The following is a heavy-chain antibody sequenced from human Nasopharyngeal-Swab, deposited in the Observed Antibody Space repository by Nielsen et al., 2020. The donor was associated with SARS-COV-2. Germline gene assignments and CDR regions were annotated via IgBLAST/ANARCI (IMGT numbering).Heavy chain of an antibody. D-gene: IGHD1-7*01. V-gene: IGHV1-18*01. CDR3: ARVWEDWNYGDY. J-gene: IGHJ4*02. CDR2: IRTYNGDT. Sequence: ASVKVSCKASGYTFTNYGITWVRQAPGQGLEWMAWIRTYNGDTRYAQKFQGRVTMTTDTSTSTAYMELRSLRSDDTALYYCARVWEDWNYGDYWGQGTLVTVSS. CDR1: GYTFTNYG.